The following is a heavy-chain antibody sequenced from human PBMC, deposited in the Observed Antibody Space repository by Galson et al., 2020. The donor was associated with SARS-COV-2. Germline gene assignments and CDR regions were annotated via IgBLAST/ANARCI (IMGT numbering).Heavy chain of an antibody. CDR3: ARMSVLAYDD. CDR1: GFSLTPSGMC. Sequence: SGPTLANPPQPLTLTCTFSGFSLTPSGMCVSWIRQPTGTALECLARLDRDDDKYYSTSLKTRPTISKDTSKNQVVLTMTNMDPVDTATYYWARMSVLAYDDLGQGTLATVSS. J-gene: IGHJ4*02. D-gene: IGHD3-3*02. CDR2: LDRDDDK. V-gene: IGHV2-70*11.